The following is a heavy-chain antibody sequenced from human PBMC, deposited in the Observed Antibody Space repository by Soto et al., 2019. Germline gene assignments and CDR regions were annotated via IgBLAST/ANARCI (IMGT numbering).Heavy chain of an antibody. CDR1: GFTFSTYW. D-gene: IGHD2-8*01. V-gene: IGHV3-7*01. CDR2: IRQDGGEM. J-gene: IGHJ4*02. CDR3: AKAVYHFDY. Sequence: GGSLRLSCAGSGFTFSTYWMSWVRQAPGKGLEWVANIRQDGGEMYYVDSVKGRFTISRDNAENSVYLQMNSLRAEDTAIYYCAKAVYHFDYWGQGALVTVSS.